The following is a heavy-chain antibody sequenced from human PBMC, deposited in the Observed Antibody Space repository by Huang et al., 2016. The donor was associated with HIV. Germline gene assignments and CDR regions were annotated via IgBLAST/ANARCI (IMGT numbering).Heavy chain of an antibody. CDR3: ARHRTSSYIDS. J-gene: IGHJ4*02. V-gene: IGHV4-39*01. D-gene: IGHD3-10*01. CDR1: GGSIRSSGYY. Sequence: QLQLQQSGPGLVKPSETLSLTCCVSGGSIRSSGYYWEWIRQPPGKGLECVGSIVLTGTVYYNPSLKSLATISIDTSENRFSLNLTSVTAADTALYFCARHRTSSYIDSWGRGSLVTVSS. CDR2: IVLTGTV.